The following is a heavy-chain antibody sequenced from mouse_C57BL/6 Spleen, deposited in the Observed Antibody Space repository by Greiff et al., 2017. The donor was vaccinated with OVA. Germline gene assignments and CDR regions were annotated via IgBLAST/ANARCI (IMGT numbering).Heavy chain of an antibody. CDR1: GFTFSSYA. D-gene: IGHD1-1*01. CDR2: ISSGGDYI. CDR3: TIYYGSSYPSWFAY. V-gene: IGHV5-9-1*02. Sequence: EVQLVESGEGLVKPGGSLKLSCAASGFTFSSYAMSWVRQTPEKRLEWVAYISSGGDYIYYADTVKGRFTISRDNARNTLYLQMSSLKSEDTAMYYCTIYYGSSYPSWFAYWGQGTLVTVSA. J-gene: IGHJ3*01.